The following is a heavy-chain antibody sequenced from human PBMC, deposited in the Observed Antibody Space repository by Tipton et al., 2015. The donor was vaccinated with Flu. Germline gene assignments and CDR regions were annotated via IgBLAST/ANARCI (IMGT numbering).Heavy chain of an antibody. CDR3: ARGGQQWLYFFEY. J-gene: IGHJ4*02. CDR1: GFTFSNYA. D-gene: IGHD6-19*01. V-gene: IGHV3-23*01. Sequence: SLRLSCAASGFTFSNYAMTWVRQAPGKGLEWVSSISGSGGSTYYADPVKGRFTISRDNSENTLYLQVNTLRVEDTAVYYCARGGQQWLYFFEYWGQGTLVTVSS. CDR2: ISGSGGST.